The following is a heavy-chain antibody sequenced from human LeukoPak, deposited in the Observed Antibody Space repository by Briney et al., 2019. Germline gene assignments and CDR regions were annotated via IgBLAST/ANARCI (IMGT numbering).Heavy chain of an antibody. CDR1: GYSFTSHW. Sequence: GESLKVSCQASGYSFTSHWISWVRQVPGKGLEWMGRIDPADSHTNYSPSFQGHVTVSTDTSISTAYLQWSSLKASDSAIYYCVRHVFNYYGSSGSPSIYWFDPWGQGTLVTVSS. CDR3: VRHVFNYYGSSGSPSIYWFDP. J-gene: IGHJ5*02. CDR2: IDPADSHT. V-gene: IGHV5-10-1*01. D-gene: IGHD3-22*01.